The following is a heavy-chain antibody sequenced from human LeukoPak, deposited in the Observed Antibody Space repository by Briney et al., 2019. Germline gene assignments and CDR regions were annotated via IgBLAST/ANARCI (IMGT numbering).Heavy chain of an antibody. CDR1: GYSFTNYW. V-gene: IGHV5-10-1*01. D-gene: IGHD2-21*02. CDR3: SRRGDSTFDP. J-gene: IGHJ5*02. CDR2: IDPRDSYT. Sequence: GESPKISCEGSGYSFTNYWISWVRQMPGKGVEWMGRIDPRDSYTHYNPSFQGHVTISADKSISTAYLQWSSLKASDTAMYYCSRRGDSTFDPWRQGTLVTV.